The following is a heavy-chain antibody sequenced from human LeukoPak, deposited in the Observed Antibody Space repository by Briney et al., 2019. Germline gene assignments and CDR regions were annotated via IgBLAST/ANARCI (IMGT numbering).Heavy chain of an antibody. CDR1: GGSVSSGSYY. D-gene: IGHD2-15*01. Sequence: PSETLSLTCTVSGGSVSSGSYYWSWIRQPPGKGLEWIGYIYYSGSTNYNPSLKSRVTISVDTSKNQFSLKLSSVTAADTAVYYCARDRPPIGGGGQETRVTVSS. CDR2: IYYSGST. CDR3: ARDRPPIGG. V-gene: IGHV4-61*01. J-gene: IGHJ4*02.